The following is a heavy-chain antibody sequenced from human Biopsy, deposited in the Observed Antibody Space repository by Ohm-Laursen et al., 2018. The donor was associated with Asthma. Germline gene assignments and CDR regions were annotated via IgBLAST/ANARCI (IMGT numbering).Heavy chain of an antibody. D-gene: IGHD1-26*01. CDR2: ISFDGSNK. CDR3: AKDVFPGWELRRGPDY. V-gene: IGHV3-30*18. CDR1: GFTFSNYG. J-gene: IGHJ4*02. Sequence: LRLSCSASGFTFSNYGMHWVRQAPGKGLDWVAVISFDGSNKNYTDSVKGRFTISRDNSRNTLHLQMNSLRAEDTAVYYCAKDVFPGWELRRGPDYWGQGTLVTVSS.